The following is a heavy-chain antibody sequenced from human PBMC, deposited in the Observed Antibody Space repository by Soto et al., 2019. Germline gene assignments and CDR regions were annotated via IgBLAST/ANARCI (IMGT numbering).Heavy chain of an antibody. J-gene: IGHJ4*02. CDR3: ARVTLGKGDYDDSSGYPAHHLDD. CDR2: IWYDGSNK. V-gene: IGHV3-33*01. D-gene: IGHD3-22*01. Sequence: PGGSLRLSCAASGFTFSSYGMHWVRQAPGKGLEWVAVIWYDGSNKYYADSVKGRLTISRDNSKNTLYLQMNSLRAEDTAVYYCARVTLGKGDYDDSSGYPAHHLDDWGEGTLVTVAS. CDR1: GFTFSSYG.